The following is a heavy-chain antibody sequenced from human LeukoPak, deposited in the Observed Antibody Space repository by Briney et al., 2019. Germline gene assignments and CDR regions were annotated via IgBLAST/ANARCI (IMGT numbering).Heavy chain of an antibody. J-gene: IGHJ4*02. CDR3: ARKNWGIND. V-gene: IGHV3-74*01. Sequence: GGSLRLSCAASEFSFSNHWMHWVRQVSGKGLVWVSRINTDGSDTSYADSVEGRFTISRDNARNTLFLQMNSLRVEDTAVYYCARKNWGINDWGQGTLVTVSS. CDR2: INTDGSDT. CDR1: EFSFSNHW. D-gene: IGHD7-27*01.